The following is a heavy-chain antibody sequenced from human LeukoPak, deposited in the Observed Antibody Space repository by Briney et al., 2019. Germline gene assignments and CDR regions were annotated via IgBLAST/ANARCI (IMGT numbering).Heavy chain of an antibody. D-gene: IGHD2/OR15-2a*01. V-gene: IGHV4-59*08. Sequence: SETLPLTCTVSGGSISSYYWSWIRQPPGKGLEWIAYISYIGSINYNPSLNSRVTISLDTSKNQFSLKLSSVTAADTAVYYCAGHHPRNTVDFWGQGTLVTVSS. CDR2: ISYIGSI. CDR3: AGHHPRNTVDF. J-gene: IGHJ4*02. CDR1: GGSISSYY.